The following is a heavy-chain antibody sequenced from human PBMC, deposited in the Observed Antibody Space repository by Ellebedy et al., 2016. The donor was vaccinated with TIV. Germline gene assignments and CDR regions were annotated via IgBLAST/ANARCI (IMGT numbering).Heavy chain of an antibody. V-gene: IGHV3-30-3*01. CDR2: VSYDGNNK. CDR1: GFTFSSYA. J-gene: IGHJ3*02. CDR3: ARSDIYEDAFDI. D-gene: IGHD3-9*01. Sequence: PGGSLRLSCAASGFTFSSYAMHWVRQAPGKGLEWVAVVSYDGNNKYYADSVKGRFTISRDNSKNTLYLQMNSLRAEDTAVYYCARSDIYEDAFDIWGQGTMVTVSS.